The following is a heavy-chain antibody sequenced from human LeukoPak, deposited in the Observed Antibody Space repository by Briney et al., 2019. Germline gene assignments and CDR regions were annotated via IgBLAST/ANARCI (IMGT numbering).Heavy chain of an antibody. CDR2: ISWNSGSI. CDR1: GFTFDDYA. CDR3: AKAVGDAYFDN. Sequence: GRSLRLSCAASGFTFDDYAMYWVRQAPGKGLEWVSSISWNSGSIGYADAVKGRFTISRDNAENSLYLQMNGLRAEDTALYFCAKAVGDAYFDNWGQGTLVTVSS. J-gene: IGHJ4*02. V-gene: IGHV3-9*01. D-gene: IGHD3-10*01.